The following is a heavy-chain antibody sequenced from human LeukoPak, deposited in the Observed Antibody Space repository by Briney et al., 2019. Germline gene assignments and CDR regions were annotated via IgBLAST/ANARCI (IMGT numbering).Heavy chain of an antibody. D-gene: IGHD2-15*01. V-gene: IGHV4-59*08. Sequence: SETLSLTCTVSGGSISSYYWSWLRQPPGKGLEGIGYIYYSESTNYNPSLKSRVTISVDTSKNQFSLKLSSVTAADTAVYYCARYVRGYCSGGSCSFHPYFDYWGQGTLVTVSS. CDR1: GGSISSYY. CDR3: ARYVRGYCSGGSCSFHPYFDY. CDR2: IYYSEST. J-gene: IGHJ4*02.